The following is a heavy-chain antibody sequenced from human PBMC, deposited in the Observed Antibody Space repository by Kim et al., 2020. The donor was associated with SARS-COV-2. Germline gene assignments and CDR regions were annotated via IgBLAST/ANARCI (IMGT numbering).Heavy chain of an antibody. Sequence: SETLSLTCTVSGGSISSGDYYWSWIRQPPGKGLEWIGYIYYSGSTYYNPSLKSRVTISVDTSKNQFSLKLSSVTAADTAVYYCARVGFGEFIYSPHAFDIWGQGTMVTVSS. J-gene: IGHJ3*02. CDR2: IYYSGST. D-gene: IGHD3-10*01. V-gene: IGHV4-30-4*01. CDR3: ARVGFGEFIYSPHAFDI. CDR1: GGSISSGDYY.